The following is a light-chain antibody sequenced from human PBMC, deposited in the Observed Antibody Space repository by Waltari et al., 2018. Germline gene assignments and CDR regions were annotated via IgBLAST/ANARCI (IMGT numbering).Light chain of an antibody. CDR3: QQSYSTPQT. J-gene: IGKJ1*01. CDR2: AAS. CDR1: QSISSY. V-gene: IGKV1-39*01. Sequence: DIQMTQSPSSLSASVGDRVTITSRASQSISSYLNWYQQKPGKDPKLLIYAASSLQSGVPSRFSGSGSGTDFTFTISSLQPEDFATYYCQQSYSTPQTFGQGTKVEIK.